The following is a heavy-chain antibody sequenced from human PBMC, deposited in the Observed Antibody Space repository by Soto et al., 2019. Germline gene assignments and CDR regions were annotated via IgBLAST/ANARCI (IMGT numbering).Heavy chain of an antibody. CDR2: ISSSSSTI. V-gene: IGHV3-48*01. J-gene: IGHJ4*02. D-gene: IGHD6-13*01. Sequence: EVQLVESGGGLVQPGGSLRLSCAASGFTFSSYSMNWVRQAPGKGLEWVSYISSSSSTIYYADSVKGRCTISRDNAKNSRYRQMNSRRAEATAGYYCATQRSSSWYGIDYWGQGTLVTVSS. CDR1: GFTFSSYS. CDR3: ATQRSSSWYGIDY.